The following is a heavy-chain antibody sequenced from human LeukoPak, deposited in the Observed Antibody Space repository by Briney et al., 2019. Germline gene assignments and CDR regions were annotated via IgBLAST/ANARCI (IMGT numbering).Heavy chain of an antibody. CDR2: IWYDGSNK. J-gene: IGHJ4*02. CDR3: GRKGGWGISFDY. V-gene: IGHV3-33*01. D-gene: IGHD3-16*01. Sequence: GGSLRLSCAASGFTFSSYGMHWVRQAPGKGLEWVAVIWYDGSNKYYADSVKGRFTISRDNSKNTLYLQMNNLRAEDTAVYYCGRKGGWGISFDYGGQGTGVTVSS. CDR1: GFTFSSYG.